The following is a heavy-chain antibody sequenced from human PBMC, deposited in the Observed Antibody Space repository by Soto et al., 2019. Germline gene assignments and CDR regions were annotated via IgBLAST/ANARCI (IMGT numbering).Heavy chain of an antibody. CDR2: IYYSGST. CDR3: ARRRGSGYDRGYYYYYMDV. V-gene: IGHV4-59*08. J-gene: IGHJ6*03. CDR1: GGSISSYY. D-gene: IGHD5-12*01. Sequence: SETLSLTCTVSGGSISSYYWSWIRQPPGKGLEWIGYIYYSGSTNYNPSLKSRVTISVDTSKNQFSRKLSSVTAADTAVYYCARRRGSGYDRGYYYYYMDVWGKGTTVTVSS.